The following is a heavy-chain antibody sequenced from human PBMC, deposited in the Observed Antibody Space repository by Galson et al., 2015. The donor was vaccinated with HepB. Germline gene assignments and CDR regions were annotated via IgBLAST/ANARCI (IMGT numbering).Heavy chain of an antibody. CDR1: GFTFSSHG. V-gene: IGHV3-33*01. Sequence: SLRLSCAASGFTFSSHGFHWVRQAPGKGLEWVAVIWYDGSKKYYADSVKGRFTISRDNSKTTLFLQMNSLRVEDTAVYYCARDPESSMDVRGQGTTVTVSS. J-gene: IGHJ6*02. CDR3: ARDPESSMDV. CDR2: IWYDGSKK.